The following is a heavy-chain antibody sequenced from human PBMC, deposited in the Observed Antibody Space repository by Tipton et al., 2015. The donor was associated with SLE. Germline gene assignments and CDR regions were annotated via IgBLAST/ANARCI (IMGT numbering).Heavy chain of an antibody. D-gene: IGHD2/OR15-2a*01. CDR2: IIPIFGSA. J-gene: IGHJ3*01. CDR1: GGTFSNYA. CDR3: ARGDISHLGGAFDL. Sequence: QLVQSGAEVKKPGSSVKVSCKASGGTFSNYAFSWVRQAPGQGLEWMGGIIPIFGSANYAQKFQGRVMITTDDFTNTAYMELSSLRSDDTAVYYCARGDISHLGGAFDLWGQGTMVTVSS. V-gene: IGHV1-69*05.